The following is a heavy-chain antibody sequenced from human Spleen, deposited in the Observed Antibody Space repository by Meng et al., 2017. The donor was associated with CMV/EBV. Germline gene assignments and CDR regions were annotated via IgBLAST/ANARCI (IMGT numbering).Heavy chain of an antibody. D-gene: IGHD2-21*01. V-gene: IGHV1-8*01. Sequence: ASVKVSCKASGYTFTSYDINWVRQATGQGLEWMGWMNPNSGNTGYAQKFQGRVTMTRNTSISTAYMGLSSLRSEDTAVYYCARGPPYYSWGDVWGQGTTVTVSS. CDR1: GYTFTSYD. CDR2: MNPNSGNT. J-gene: IGHJ6*02. CDR3: ARGPPYYSWGDV.